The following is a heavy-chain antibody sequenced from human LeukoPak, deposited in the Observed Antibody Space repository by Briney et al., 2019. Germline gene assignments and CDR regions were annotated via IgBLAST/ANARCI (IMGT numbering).Heavy chain of an antibody. CDR1: GFTFSSYG. CDR2: ISNDGSNK. D-gene: IGHD4-17*01. CDR3: AKKYGDYALDY. V-gene: IGHV3-30*18. Sequence: GRSLRLSCAASGFTFSSYGMHWVRQSPGKGLEWVAVISNDGSNKYYADSVKGRFTISRDNSKNTLYLQMNSLRAEDTAVYYCAKKYGDYALDYWGQGTLVTVSS. J-gene: IGHJ4*02.